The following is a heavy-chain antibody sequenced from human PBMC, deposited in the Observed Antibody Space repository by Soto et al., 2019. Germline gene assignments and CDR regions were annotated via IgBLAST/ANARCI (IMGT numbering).Heavy chain of an antibody. J-gene: IGHJ6*03. D-gene: IGHD2-15*01. CDR2: ISGSGGST. CDR1: GFTFSSYA. Sequence: GGSLRLSCAASGFTFSSYAMSWVRQAPGKGLEWVSAISGSGGSTYYADSVKGRFTISRDNSKNTLYLQMNSLRAEDTAVYYCAKGVAAPGYYYYYMDVWGKGTTVTVSS. CDR3: AKGVAAPGYYYYYMDV. V-gene: IGHV3-23*01.